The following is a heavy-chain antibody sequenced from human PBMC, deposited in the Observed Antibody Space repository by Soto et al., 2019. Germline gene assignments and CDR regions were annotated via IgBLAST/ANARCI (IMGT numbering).Heavy chain of an antibody. J-gene: IGHJ5*02. CDR1: GGPISSGGYS. Sequence: SETLSLTCAVSGGPISSGGYSWSWIRQPPGKGLEWIGYIYHSGSTYYNPSLKSRVTISVDRSKNQFSLKLSSVTAADTAVYYCARFYGDYANWFDPWGQGTLVTVSS. V-gene: IGHV4-30-2*01. CDR2: IYHSGST. D-gene: IGHD4-17*01. CDR3: ARFYGDYANWFDP.